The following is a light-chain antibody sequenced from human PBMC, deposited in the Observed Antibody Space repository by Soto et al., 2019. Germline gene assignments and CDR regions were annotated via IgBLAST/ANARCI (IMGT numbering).Light chain of an antibody. CDR1: SSDVGGYNY. CDR2: EVS. CDR3: TSFTSRHTYV. J-gene: IGLJ1*01. Sequence: QSVLAQPASVSGSPGQSITISCTGTSSDVGGYNYVSWYQQHPGKAPKLMIYEVSNRPSGVSNRFSGSKSGDTASLTISGLQAEDEADYYCTSFTSRHTYVFGTGTRSPS. V-gene: IGLV2-14*01.